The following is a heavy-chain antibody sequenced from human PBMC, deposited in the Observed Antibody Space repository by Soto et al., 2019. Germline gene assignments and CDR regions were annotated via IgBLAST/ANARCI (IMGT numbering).Heavy chain of an antibody. Sequence: QVQLVESGGGVVQPGRSLRLSCAASGFTFSSYGMHWVRQAPGKGLEWVAVIWYDGSNKYYADSVKGRFTIPRDNSKNTLYRQMNSLRAEDTAVYYCARWGIAAGDYWGQGTLVTVSS. CDR1: GFTFSSYG. CDR2: IWYDGSNK. J-gene: IGHJ4*02. CDR3: ARWGIAAGDY. D-gene: IGHD6-13*01. V-gene: IGHV3-33*01.